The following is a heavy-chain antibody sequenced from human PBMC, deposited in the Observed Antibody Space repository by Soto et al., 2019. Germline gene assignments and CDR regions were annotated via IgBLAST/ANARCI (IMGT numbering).Heavy chain of an antibody. CDR1: GCEYSKSG. J-gene: IGHJ4*02. V-gene: IGHV3-30*03. D-gene: IGHD3-10*01. CDR3: ARVGTLVRGTYYFDS. Sequence: PGGSLTLSGESCGCEYSKSGMHWVRQDPGKGLEWVAVISYDGNNKYYSDSVKGRFTISRDNSKNTLDLQMNSLRSEDTAVYYCARVGTLVRGTYYFDSWGQGTLVTVSS. CDR2: ISYDGNNK.